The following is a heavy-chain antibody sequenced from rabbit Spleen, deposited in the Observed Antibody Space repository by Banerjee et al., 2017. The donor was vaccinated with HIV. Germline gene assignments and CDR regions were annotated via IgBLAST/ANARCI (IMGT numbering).Heavy chain of an antibody. V-gene: IGHV1S45*01. Sequence: QEQLVESGGGLVQPEGSLKLSCTASGFSFSGGYDMCWGRPAPGKGLELIGCIEVGDGGTYYASWAKGRFTISKTSSTTVTLQMTSLTAADTATYFCARTYGTANSDEYFDLWGQGTLVTVS. CDR3: ARTYGTANSDEYFDL. CDR2: IEVGDGGT. D-gene: IGHD7-1*01. CDR1: GFSFSGGYD. J-gene: IGHJ4*01.